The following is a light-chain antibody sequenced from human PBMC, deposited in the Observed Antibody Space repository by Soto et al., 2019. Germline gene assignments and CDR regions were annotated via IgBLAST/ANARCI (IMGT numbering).Light chain of an antibody. CDR3: QHYGASLYT. CDR2: GAS. V-gene: IGKV3-20*01. Sequence: EIVLTQSPGTLSLSPGERATLSCRASQSVSSNYLLWYQQKPGQAPRLLIYGASSRATGIPDRFSGSGSGTDFTLTISRLEPEDFAVYYCQHYGASLYTFGQGTKVEIK. CDR1: QSVSSNY. J-gene: IGKJ2*01.